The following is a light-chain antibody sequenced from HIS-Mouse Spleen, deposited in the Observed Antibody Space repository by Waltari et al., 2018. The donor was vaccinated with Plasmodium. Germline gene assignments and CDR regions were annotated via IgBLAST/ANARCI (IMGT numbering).Light chain of an antibody. V-gene: IGLV2-14*01. Sequence: QSALAQPASVSGSPGQSIPISCTGTSSDVGGYNYVPWYQQHPGKAPKLMIYEVSNRPSGVSNSFSCSKSVNTASLTSSGLQAEDEADYYCSSYTSSRVFGGGTKLTVL. CDR2: EVS. J-gene: IGLJ3*02. CDR1: SSDVGGYNY. CDR3: SSYTSSRV.